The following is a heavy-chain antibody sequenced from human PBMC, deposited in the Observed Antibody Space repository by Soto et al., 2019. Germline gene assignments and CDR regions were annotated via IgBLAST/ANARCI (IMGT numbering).Heavy chain of an antibody. V-gene: IGHV3-9*01. CDR3: PRTTPWASFGGEDY. D-gene: IGHD3-10*01. CDR2: ISWNSGSV. J-gene: IGHJ4*02. Sequence: PGGSLGLSVAASGFTFDYYAMHGVRQAPGKGLEWVSGISWNSGSVCYADSAKGRFTISRDNSNSTPFLQMNSLRTDDTAIYYCPRTTPWASFGGEDYCGQGTLVTVSS. CDR1: GFTFDYYA.